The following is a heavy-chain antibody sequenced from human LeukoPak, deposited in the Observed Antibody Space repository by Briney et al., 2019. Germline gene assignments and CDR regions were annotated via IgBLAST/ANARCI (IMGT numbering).Heavy chain of an antibody. CDR1: GGSISSGSYY. Sequence: SQTLSLTCTVSGGSISSGSYYWSWIRQPAGKGLEWIGRIYTSGSTNYNPSLKSRVTISVDTSKNQFSLKLSSVTAADTAVYYCARQPYGSGSYYYYYYMDVWGKGTTVTVSS. J-gene: IGHJ6*03. CDR3: ARQPYGSGSYYYYYYMDV. CDR2: IYTSGST. V-gene: IGHV4-61*02. D-gene: IGHD3-10*01.